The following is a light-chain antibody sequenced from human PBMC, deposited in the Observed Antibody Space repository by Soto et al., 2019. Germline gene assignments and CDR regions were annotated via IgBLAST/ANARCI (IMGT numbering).Light chain of an antibody. J-gene: IGLJ1*01. CDR1: SSDVGSYNL. CDR2: DVS. CDR3: CSYAGSNTYV. V-gene: IGLV2-23*02. Sequence: QSVLTQPASVSGSPGQPITISCTGTSSDVGSYNLVSWYQHHPGNAPKLMIYDVSKRTSGVSNRFSGSKSGNTASLTISGLQAEDEADYFCCSYAGSNTYVFGPGTKVTVL.